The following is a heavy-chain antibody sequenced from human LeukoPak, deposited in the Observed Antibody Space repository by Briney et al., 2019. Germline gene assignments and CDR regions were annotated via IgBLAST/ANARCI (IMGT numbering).Heavy chain of an antibody. CDR2: IYYDGTP. V-gene: IGHV4-39*01. Sequence: PSETLSLTCTVSGGSISSSSSYYWAWIRQPPGKGLEWIGSIYYDGTPYYTPSLKSRVTISVDTSKNQFSLKVSSVTATDTAVYYCARHSVSGADDYWGQGTLVTVSS. CDR3: ARHSVSGADDY. D-gene: IGHD6-19*01. J-gene: IGHJ4*02. CDR1: GGSISSSSSYY.